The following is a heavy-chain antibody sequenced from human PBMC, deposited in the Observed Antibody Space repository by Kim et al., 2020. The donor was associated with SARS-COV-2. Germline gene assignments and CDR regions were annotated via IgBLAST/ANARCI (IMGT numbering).Heavy chain of an antibody. CDR1: GFTFDNYA. Sequence: GSLRLSCAASGFTFDNYAMSWVRQAPGKGLEWVSGISGGGGATYYADFVKGRFTISGDFSTNTLYLQMNSLRAEDTAVYYCAKAIYSLYLWDFWGQGSLVTVSS. V-gene: IGHV3-23*01. J-gene: IGHJ4*02. CDR3: AKAIYSLYLWDF. CDR2: ISGGGGAT. D-gene: IGHD1-26*01.